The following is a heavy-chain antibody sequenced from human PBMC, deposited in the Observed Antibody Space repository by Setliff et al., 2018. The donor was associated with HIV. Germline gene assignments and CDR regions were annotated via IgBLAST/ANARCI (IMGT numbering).Heavy chain of an antibody. CDR3: ARDLAY. J-gene: IGHJ4*02. Sequence: GGSLRLSCAASGFTFSSHWMSWIRQAPGKGLEWVASIKQDGSEKYYVDSVKGRFTISRDNAQNSLYLQMSSLKVEDTAVYYCARDLAYWGQGTLVTVSS. CDR2: IKQDGSEK. V-gene: IGHV3-7*03. CDR1: GFTFSSHW.